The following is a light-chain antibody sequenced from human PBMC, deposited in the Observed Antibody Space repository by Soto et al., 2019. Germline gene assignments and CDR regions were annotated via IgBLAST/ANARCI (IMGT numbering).Light chain of an antibody. J-gene: IGKJ1*01. CDR3: T. Sequence: DIQMTQSPSSLSASVGDRVTITCRTSQDISSYLAWYQQKPGKVPKLLIYAASTLQSGVPSRFSGSGSGTDFTLTISSLQPEDVATYYGTFGQGTEVEIK. CDR2: AAS. V-gene: IGKV1-27*01. CDR1: QDISSY.